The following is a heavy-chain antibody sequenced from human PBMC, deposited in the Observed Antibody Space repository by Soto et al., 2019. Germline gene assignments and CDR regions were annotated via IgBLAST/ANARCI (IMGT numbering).Heavy chain of an antibody. J-gene: IGHJ4*02. CDR1: GYSIRSSYY. CDR2: IYHGGST. Sequence: PSNLLSLPYAVYGYSIRSSYYWGWLRQPPGKGLEWIGSIYHGGSTYYNPSLNSRVTLSIDMTNNHVSLILNSVTAADTAVYYCAITHIGSYYSVFNDWGRGSLVTVAS. D-gene: IGHD1-26*01. CDR3: AITHIGSYYSVFND. V-gene: IGHV4-38-2*01.